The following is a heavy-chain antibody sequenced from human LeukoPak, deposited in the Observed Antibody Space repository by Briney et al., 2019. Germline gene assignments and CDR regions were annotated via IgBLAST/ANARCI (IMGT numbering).Heavy chain of an antibody. CDR2: IKQDGSEK. D-gene: IGHD3-3*01. V-gene: IGHV3-7*01. Sequence: GGPLRLSCAASGFTFSSYWMSWVRQAPGKGLEWVAYIKQDGSEKYYVDSVKGRFTISRDNAKNSLYLQMNSLRAEDTAVYYCARVPDDFWSGYYGYFDYWGQGTLVTVSS. CDR1: GFTFSSYW. J-gene: IGHJ4*02. CDR3: ARVPDDFWSGYYGYFDY.